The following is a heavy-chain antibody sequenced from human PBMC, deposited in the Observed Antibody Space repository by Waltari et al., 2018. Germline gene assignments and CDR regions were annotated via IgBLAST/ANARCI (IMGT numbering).Heavy chain of an antibody. CDR3: ARERNTYYDFWSGADAFDI. CDR1: GYSFTSYW. CDR2: IYPGDADT. V-gene: IGHV5-51*03. Sequence: EVQLVQSGAEVKKPGESLKISCKGSGYSFTSYWIGWVRQMPGKGLEWMGIIYPGDADTRYSPSFQGQVTISADKSISTAYLQWSSLKASDTAMYYCARERNTYYDFWSGADAFDIWGQGTMVTVSS. D-gene: IGHD3-3*01. J-gene: IGHJ3*02.